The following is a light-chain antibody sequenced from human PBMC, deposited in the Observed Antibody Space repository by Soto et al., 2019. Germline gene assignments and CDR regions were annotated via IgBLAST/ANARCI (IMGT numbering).Light chain of an antibody. CDR3: QHRSGWPLT. V-gene: IGKV3-11*01. J-gene: IGKJ4*01. CDR2: DAS. Sequence: DIVLPQSPSTLSLSPGERATLSCLASQSVSSHLAWYQQKPGQAPRLLIYDASNRATGIPARFSGSGSGTDFTLTISSLEPEDFGVYYCQHRSGWPLTFGGGTKV. CDR1: QSVSSH.